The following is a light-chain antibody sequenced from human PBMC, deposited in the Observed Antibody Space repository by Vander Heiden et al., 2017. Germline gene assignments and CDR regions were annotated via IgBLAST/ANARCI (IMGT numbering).Light chain of an antibody. CDR3: AAWDDSPSGYV. Sequence: GTRGQRVTISCSGSSSNIGSNYVYWYQQLPGTAPKLLICRNNERPSGVPDRFSGSRSGTSASLAISVLRSEDEADYYCAAWDDSPSGYVFGTGTKVTVL. CDR2: RNN. V-gene: IGLV1-47*01. J-gene: IGLJ1*01. CDR1: SSNIGSNY.